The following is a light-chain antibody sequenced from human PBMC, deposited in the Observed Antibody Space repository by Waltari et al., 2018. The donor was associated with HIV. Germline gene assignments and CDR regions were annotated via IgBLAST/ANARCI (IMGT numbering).Light chain of an antibody. CDR3: CSYAGSYTEI. V-gene: IGLV2-11*01. CDR2: DVN. Sequence: QSALTPPASVAGSPGQSITISFTGTSSDIGGYDYVSWYQQHPGKAPKLMIFDVNKRPSGVPARFSGSKSGHTASLTISGLQADDEADYYCCSYAGSYTEIFGGGTKLTVL. CDR1: SSDIGGYDY. J-gene: IGLJ2*01.